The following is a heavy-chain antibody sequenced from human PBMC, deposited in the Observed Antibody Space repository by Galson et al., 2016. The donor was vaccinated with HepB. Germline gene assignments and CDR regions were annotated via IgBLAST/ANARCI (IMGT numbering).Heavy chain of an antibody. CDR3: ARERPDIAVAAFDY. V-gene: IGHV3-21*01. D-gene: IGHD6-19*01. J-gene: IGHJ4*02. Sequence: SLRLSRAGSGFTFSDYSMNWVRHAPGKGLEWVTTISSSGSFKYYADSVKGRFTISRDNTENSVYLQMNSLRVEDTAVYYCARERPDIAVAAFDYWGQGTLVTVSS. CDR1: GFTFSDYS. CDR2: ISSSGSFK.